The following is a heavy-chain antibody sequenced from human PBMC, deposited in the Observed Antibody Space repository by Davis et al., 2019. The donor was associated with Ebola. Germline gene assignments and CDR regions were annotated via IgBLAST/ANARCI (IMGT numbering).Heavy chain of an antibody. CDR3: ARSTGDEGNWFDP. Sequence: SETLSLTCAVSGGSFSDSFWSWIRQPPGKGLEWLGSIGPTGSLYYYAPSLPTRVTIPVDTSKNPFLLKLTSVTAADTAVYYCARSTGDEGNWFDPWGQGTLVTVSS. CDR1: GGSFSDSF. D-gene: IGHD4-17*01. CDR2: IGPTGSL. J-gene: IGHJ5*02. V-gene: IGHV4-34*01.